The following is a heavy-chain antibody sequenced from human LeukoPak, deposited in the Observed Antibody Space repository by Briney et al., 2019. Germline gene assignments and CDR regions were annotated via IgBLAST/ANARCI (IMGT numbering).Heavy chain of an antibody. CDR1: GGSFSGYY. D-gene: IGHD6-19*01. CDR2: INHSGST. V-gene: IGHV4-34*01. Sequence: SETLSLTCAVYGGSFSGYYWSWIRQPPGKGLEWIGEINHSGSTNYNPSLKSRVTISVDTSKNQFSLKLSSVTAADTAVYYCARTSVTGTLYYFDHWGQGTLVTVSS. J-gene: IGHJ4*02. CDR3: ARTSVTGTLYYFDH.